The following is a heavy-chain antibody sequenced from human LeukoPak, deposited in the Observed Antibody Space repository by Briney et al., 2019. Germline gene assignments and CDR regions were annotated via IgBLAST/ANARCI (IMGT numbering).Heavy chain of an antibody. V-gene: IGHV3-23*01. CDR2: ISASGGTT. CDR1: GFTFNSYA. J-gene: IGHJ4*02. CDR3: AKDPNIVVVPAAYFDY. Sequence: GGSLRLSCAASGFTFNSYAMSWVRQAPGKGLEWVSAISASGGTTYYADSVKGRFTISRDNSKNTLYVQMTSLRAEDTAVYYCAKDPNIVVVPAAYFDYWGQGTLVTVSS. D-gene: IGHD2-2*01.